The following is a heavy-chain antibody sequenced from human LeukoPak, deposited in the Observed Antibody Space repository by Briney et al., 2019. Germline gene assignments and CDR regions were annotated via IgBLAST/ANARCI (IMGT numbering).Heavy chain of an antibody. CDR1: GYTFTSYG. D-gene: IGHD2-2*01. V-gene: IGHV1-18*01. J-gene: IGHJ6*02. CDR3: ASGDSTRNYYGMDV. Sequence: GASVKVSCKASGYTFTSYGISWVRQAPGQGLEWMGWISAYNGNTNYAQKLQGRVTMTTDTSTSTAYMELSRLRSDDTAVYYCASGDSTRNYYGMDVWGPGTTVTVSS. CDR2: ISAYNGNT.